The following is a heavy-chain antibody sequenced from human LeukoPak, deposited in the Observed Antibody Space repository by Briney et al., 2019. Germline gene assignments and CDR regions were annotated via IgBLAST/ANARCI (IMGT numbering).Heavy chain of an antibody. J-gene: IGHJ6*02. D-gene: IGHD3-22*01. CDR3: AKDRRFYDSSGYYANYYYGMDV. CDR1: GFTFSSYG. CDR2: ISYDGSNK. Sequence: SGRSLRLSCAASGFTFSSYGMHWVRQAPGKGLEWVAVISYDGSNKYYADSVKGRFTISRDNSKNTLYLQMNSLRAEDTAVYYCAKDRRFYDSSGYYANYYYGMDVWGQGTTVTVSS. V-gene: IGHV3-30*18.